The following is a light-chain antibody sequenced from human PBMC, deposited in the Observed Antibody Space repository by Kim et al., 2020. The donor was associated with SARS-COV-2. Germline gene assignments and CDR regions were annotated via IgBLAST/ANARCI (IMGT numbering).Light chain of an antibody. CDR1: QSVSSY. Sequence: EIVLTQSPATLSLSPGERATLSCRASQSVSSYLAWYQQKPGQAPRLLIYDASNRATGIPVRFSGSGSGTDFTLTISSLEPEDFAVYYCQQRSNWLFTFGGGTKVDIK. CDR3: QQRSNWLFT. V-gene: IGKV3-11*01. J-gene: IGKJ4*01. CDR2: DAS.